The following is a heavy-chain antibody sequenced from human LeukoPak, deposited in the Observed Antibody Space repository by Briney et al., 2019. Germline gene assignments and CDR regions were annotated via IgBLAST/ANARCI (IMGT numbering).Heavy chain of an antibody. Sequence: GGSLRLSCAASGFTVSTNYMSWVRQAPGKGLEWVSLTYSGGGTYYADSVKGRFTISRDNSRNTLSLQMNSLRVDDTAVYYCARGFRSVTTWGYFDYWGQGALVTVSS. CDR3: ARGFRSVTTWGYFDY. CDR2: TYSGGGT. D-gene: IGHD4-17*01. CDR1: GFTVSTNY. V-gene: IGHV3-66*01. J-gene: IGHJ4*02.